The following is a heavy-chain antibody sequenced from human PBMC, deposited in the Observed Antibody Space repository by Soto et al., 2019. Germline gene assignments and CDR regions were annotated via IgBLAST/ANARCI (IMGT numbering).Heavy chain of an antibody. D-gene: IGHD5-18*01. Sequence: SETLSLTCTVSGGSISSGDYYWSWIRQPPGKGLEWIGYIYYSGSTYYNPSLKSRVTISVDTSKNQFSLKLSSVTAADTAVYYCARGEIQLWFAPVFDYWGQGTPVTVSS. V-gene: IGHV4-30-4*01. CDR1: GGSISSGDYY. J-gene: IGHJ4*02. CDR3: ARGEIQLWFAPVFDY. CDR2: IYYSGST.